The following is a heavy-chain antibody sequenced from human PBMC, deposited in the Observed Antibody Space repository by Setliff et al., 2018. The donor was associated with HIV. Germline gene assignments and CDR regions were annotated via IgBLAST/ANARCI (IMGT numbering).Heavy chain of an antibody. V-gene: IGHV3-49*04. CDR1: GFSFGDHG. Sequence: GESLKISCKGSGFSFGDHGMSWVRQAPGKGLEWISFIRSKTYGGTTEYAASVAGRFTVSRDDSKSLAYLQMNSLKTEDTAVYYCARSPNYSDGSSYYCHFDSWGPGNLVTVSS. CDR2: IRSKTYGGTT. D-gene: IGHD3-22*01. J-gene: IGHJ4*02. CDR3: ARSPNYSDGSSYYCHFDS.